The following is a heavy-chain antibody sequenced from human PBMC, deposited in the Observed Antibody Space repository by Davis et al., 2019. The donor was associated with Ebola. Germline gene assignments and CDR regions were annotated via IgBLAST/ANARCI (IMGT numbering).Heavy chain of an antibody. CDR1: GYSFTSYW. J-gene: IGHJ6*03. V-gene: IGHV5-51*01. CDR3: ARIGCSSTSCYPNYYYYYMDV. CDR2: IYPGDSDT. Sequence: GESLKISCKGSGYSFTSYWIGWVRQMPGKGLEWMGIIYPGDSDTRYSPSFQGQVTISADKSISTAYLQWSSLKASDTAMYYCARIGCSSTSCYPNYYYYYMDVWGKGTTVTVSS. D-gene: IGHD2-2*01.